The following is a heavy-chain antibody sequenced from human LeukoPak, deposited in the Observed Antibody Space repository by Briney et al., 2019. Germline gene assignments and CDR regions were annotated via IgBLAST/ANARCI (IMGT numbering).Heavy chain of an antibody. CDR1: GCTFTGYY. Sequence: ASVKVSCKASGCTFTGYYMHWVRQAPGQGLEWTGWINPNSGGTNYAQKFQGRVTMTRDTSISTAYMELSRLRSDDTAVYYCARRYCTNGVCAGNFDYWGQGTLVTVSS. V-gene: IGHV1-2*02. CDR2: INPNSGGT. J-gene: IGHJ4*02. D-gene: IGHD2-8*01. CDR3: ARRYCTNGVCAGNFDY.